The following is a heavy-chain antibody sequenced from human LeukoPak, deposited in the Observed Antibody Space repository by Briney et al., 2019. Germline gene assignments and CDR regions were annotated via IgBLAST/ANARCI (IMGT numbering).Heavy chain of an antibody. CDR3: AKSSHGASVDDAFDI. J-gene: IGHJ3*02. V-gene: IGHV3-23*01. D-gene: IGHD5/OR15-5a*01. CDR2: ISGSGGST. Sequence: GGCLRLSCAASGFTFSSYAMSWVRQAPGKGLEWVSAISGSGGSTYYADSVKGRFTISRDNSKNTLNLQMNSLRAEDTAVYYCAKSSHGASVDDAFDIWGQGTMVTVSS. CDR1: GFTFSSYA.